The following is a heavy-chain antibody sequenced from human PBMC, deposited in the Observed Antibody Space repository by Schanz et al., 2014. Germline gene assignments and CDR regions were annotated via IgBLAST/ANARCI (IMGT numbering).Heavy chain of an antibody. CDR3: AKVDRTRYYAMDV. D-gene: IGHD3-9*01. CDR1: GGTFSSYT. Sequence: QVQLVQSGAEVKKPGSSVKVSCKASGGTFSSYTINWVRQAPGQGLEWMGRIIPILDKTNYAQKFQGRVTMTADKSTSTVYMEVSRLRSEDTAVYYCAKVDRTRYYAMDVWGQGTTVTVSS. V-gene: IGHV1-69*08. J-gene: IGHJ6*02. CDR2: IIPILDKT.